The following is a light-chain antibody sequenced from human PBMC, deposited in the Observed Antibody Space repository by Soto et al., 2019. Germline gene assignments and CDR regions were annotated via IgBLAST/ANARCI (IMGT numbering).Light chain of an antibody. Sequence: EIVVTQSPATLSLSPGERATLSCRASQSVSTYLAWYQKKSGQAPRLLVYDASDRATGVPARFSGSGSGTDFTLTISDLEPEDSAVYYCQQRGGWPLTFGGGTKVEI. CDR3: QQRGGWPLT. CDR2: DAS. CDR1: QSVSTY. V-gene: IGKV3-11*01. J-gene: IGKJ4*01.